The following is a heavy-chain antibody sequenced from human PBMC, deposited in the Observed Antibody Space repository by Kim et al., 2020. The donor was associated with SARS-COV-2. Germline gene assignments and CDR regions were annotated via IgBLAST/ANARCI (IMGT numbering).Heavy chain of an antibody. CDR2: IYYSGST. Sequence: SETLSLTCTVSGGSISSSSYYWGWIRQPPGKGLEWIGSIYYSGSTYYNPSLKSRVTISVDTSKNQFSLKLSSVTAAETAVYYCAREGLYYYGSGSYPFDYWGQGTLVTVSS. J-gene: IGHJ4*02. D-gene: IGHD3-10*01. V-gene: IGHV4-39*07. CDR3: AREGLYYYGSGSYPFDY. CDR1: GGSISSSSYY.